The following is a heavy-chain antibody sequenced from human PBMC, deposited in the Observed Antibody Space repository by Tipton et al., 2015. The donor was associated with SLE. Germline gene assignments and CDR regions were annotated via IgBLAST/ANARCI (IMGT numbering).Heavy chain of an antibody. CDR3: ARGGDSGVRYSSGQDAFDI. J-gene: IGHJ3*02. V-gene: IGHV6-1*01. Sequence: GLVKPSQTLSLTCAISGDSVSSKSAAWNWIRQSPSRGLEWLGRTYYRSKWYNDYAVSVKSRITINPDTSKNQFSLQLNSVTPEDTAVYYCARGGDSGVRYSSGQDAFDIWGQGTMVTVSS. CDR2: TYYRSKWYN. D-gene: IGHD6-19*01. CDR1: GDSVSSKSAA.